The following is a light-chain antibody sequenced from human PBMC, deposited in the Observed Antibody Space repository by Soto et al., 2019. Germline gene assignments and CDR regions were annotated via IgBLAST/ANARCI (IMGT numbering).Light chain of an antibody. CDR2: DAS. CDR3: QQCDNLLLT. CDR1: QDISNY. Sequence: DIQMTQSPSSLSASVGDRVTITCQASQDISNYLNWYHQKPGKAPKLLIYDASNLETGVPSRFTGSGYGTDFTFTISSLQPEDIATYYCQQCDNLLLTFGGGTKVESK. J-gene: IGKJ4*01. V-gene: IGKV1-33*01.